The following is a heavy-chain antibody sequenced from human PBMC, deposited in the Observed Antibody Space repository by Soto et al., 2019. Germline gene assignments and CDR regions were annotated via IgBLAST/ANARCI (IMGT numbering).Heavy chain of an antibody. Sequence: QSGRTLRISCATSDFTLRNYWMNGVRHAPGKGLEWVANIKPDGSATNYVYSVKGRFTISRDNVRNSVSLQMNSLRDEDTAVYFCFGGNGGPQWGQGPLVTVSS. D-gene: IGHD3-16*01. J-gene: IGHJ4*02. CDR2: IKPDGSAT. V-gene: IGHV3-7*03. CDR1: DFTLRNYW. CDR3: FGGNGGPQ.